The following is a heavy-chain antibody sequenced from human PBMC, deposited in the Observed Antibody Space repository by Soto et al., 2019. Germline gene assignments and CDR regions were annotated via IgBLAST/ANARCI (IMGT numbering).Heavy chain of an antibody. CDR2: IYYSGST. D-gene: IGHD5-18*01. V-gene: IGHV4-31*03. CDR3: ARLVGGYSYEYSFDY. J-gene: IGHJ4*02. Sequence: QVQLQESGPGLVKPSQTLSLTCTVSIGSISSGGYYWSWIRQQPGKGLEWIGYIYYSGSTYYNPSLKRRLIISVDTSKNQFSLNLSSVTAADTAVYYCARLVGGYSYEYSFDYWGQGTLVTVSS. CDR1: IGSISSGGYY.